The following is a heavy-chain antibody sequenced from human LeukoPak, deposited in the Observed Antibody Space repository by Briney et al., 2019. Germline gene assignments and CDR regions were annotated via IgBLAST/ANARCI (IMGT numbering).Heavy chain of an antibody. D-gene: IGHD6-19*01. Sequence: GGSLRLSCAASGFTFSSYGMHWVRQAPGKGLEWVAVIWYDGSNKYYADSVKGRFTISRDNSKNTLYLQMNSLRAEDTAVYYCARLRAGDYFDYWGQGTLVTVSS. CDR3: ARLRAGDYFDY. CDR2: IWYDGSNK. CDR1: GFTFSSYG. V-gene: IGHV3-33*01. J-gene: IGHJ4*02.